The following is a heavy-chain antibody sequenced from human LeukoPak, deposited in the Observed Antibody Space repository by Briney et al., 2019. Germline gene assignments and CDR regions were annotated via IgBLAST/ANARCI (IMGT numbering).Heavy chain of an antibody. CDR3: VRKNRDFNAAFDI. D-gene: IGHD1-14*01. CDR2: SYSDSNT. Sequence: GGSLRLSCAASGFTVSNNYMSWVRQAPGKGLEWVSISYSDSNTNYADSVKGRFTISRDTFQNTLSLQMNSLRVEDTAVYYCVRKNRDFNAAFDIWGQGTVVTVSS. CDR1: GFTVSNNY. V-gene: IGHV3-53*01. J-gene: IGHJ3*02.